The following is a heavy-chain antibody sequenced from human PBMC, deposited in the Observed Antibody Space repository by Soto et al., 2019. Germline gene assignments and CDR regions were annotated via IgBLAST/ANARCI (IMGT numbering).Heavy chain of an antibody. J-gene: IGHJ4*02. CDR1: GGSISSYY. Sequence: PSETLSLTCTVSGGSISSYYWSWIRQPPGKGLEWIGYIYYSGSTNYNPSLKSRVTISVDTSKNQFSLKLSSVTAADTAVYYCARQGYSGYDTPFDYWGQGTLVTVSS. CDR2: IYYSGST. V-gene: IGHV4-59*01. CDR3: ARQGYSGYDTPFDY. D-gene: IGHD5-12*01.